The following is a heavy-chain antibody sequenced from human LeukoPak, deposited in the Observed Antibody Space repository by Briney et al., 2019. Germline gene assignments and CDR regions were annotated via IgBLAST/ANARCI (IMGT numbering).Heavy chain of an antibody. CDR1: GFTFSTYW. D-gene: IGHD2-2*01. J-gene: IGHJ4*02. V-gene: IGHV3-74*01. Sequence: GGSLRLSCAASGFTFSTYWMSWVRQAPGKGLMWVSHINTDGTTTTYADSVRGRFTVSRDNAKNTLYLEMSRLRAEDTAVYFCTRDNAYMFDYWGQGTQVAVSS. CDR2: INTDGTTT. CDR3: TRDNAYMFDY.